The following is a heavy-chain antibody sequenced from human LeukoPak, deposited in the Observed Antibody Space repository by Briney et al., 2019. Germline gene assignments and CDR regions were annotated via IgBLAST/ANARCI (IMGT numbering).Heavy chain of an antibody. Sequence: PGGSLRLSCAASGFTFSSYSMNWVRQAPGKGLEWVSSISSSSSYIYYADSVKGRFTISRDNAKNSLYLQMNSLRAEDTALYYCAKDGRPGYNSSWYHFDYWGQGTLVTVSS. V-gene: IGHV3-21*04. CDR2: ISSSSSYI. CDR3: AKDGRPGYNSSWYHFDY. D-gene: IGHD6-13*01. J-gene: IGHJ4*02. CDR1: GFTFSSYS.